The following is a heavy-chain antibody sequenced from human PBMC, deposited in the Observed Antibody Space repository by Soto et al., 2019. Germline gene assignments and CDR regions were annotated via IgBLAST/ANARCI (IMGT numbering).Heavy chain of an antibody. J-gene: IGHJ5*02. Sequence: GASVKVSRKASGYTFTRYDINRVRQATGQRVEWMGWMNPNSGNTGYAQKFQGRVTMTRNTSISTAYMELSSLRSEDTAVYYCARGRDYIWGSYRLGNWFDPWGQGTLVTVSS. CDR2: MNPNSGNT. CDR1: GYTFTRYD. D-gene: IGHD3-16*02. V-gene: IGHV1-8*01. CDR3: ARGRDYIWGSYRLGNWFDP.